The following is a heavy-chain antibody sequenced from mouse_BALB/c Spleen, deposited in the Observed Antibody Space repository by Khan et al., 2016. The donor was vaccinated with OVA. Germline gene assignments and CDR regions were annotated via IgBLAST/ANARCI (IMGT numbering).Heavy chain of an antibody. CDR2: IYPSDSYT. CDR3: TLDDGDALDY. CDR1: GYTFTSYW. V-gene: IGHV1-69*02. J-gene: IGHJ4*01. Sequence: QVQLQQPGAELVRPGASVKLSCKASGYTFTSYWINWVKQRPGQGLEWIGNIYPSDSYTNYNQKFKDKATLTVDKSSSTAYMQLSSPTSADSAVYDCTLDDGDALDYWGQGTSGTVSS. D-gene: IGHD1-2*01.